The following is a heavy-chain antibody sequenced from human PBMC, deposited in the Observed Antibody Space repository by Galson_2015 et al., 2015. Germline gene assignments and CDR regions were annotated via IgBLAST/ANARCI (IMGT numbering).Heavy chain of an antibody. J-gene: IGHJ4*02. V-gene: IGHV3-30*18. Sequence: SLRLSCAASGFTFNSYAMHWVRQAPGKGLEWVAVTSYDGRNKYYADSVRGRFTISRDGSRHTLYLQMNSLIIEDTAVYYCAKGDSGSWANDYWGQGTLVTVSS. D-gene: IGHD5-12*01. CDR1: GFTFNSYA. CDR2: TSYDGRNK. CDR3: AKGDSGSWANDY.